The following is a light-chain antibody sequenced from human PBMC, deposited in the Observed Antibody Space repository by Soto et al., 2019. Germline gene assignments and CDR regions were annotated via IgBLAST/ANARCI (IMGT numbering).Light chain of an antibody. J-gene: IGLJ2*01. V-gene: IGLV1-40*01. CDR3: QSYDNNLRGVL. CDR2: GNK. Sequence: QSVLTQPPSVSGAPGQIGTISCTGSSSNIGAGSDVHWYQQSPGRVPKLLVYGNKHRPSGVPDRFSASKSGTSASLAITGLQADDEADYYCQSYDNNLRGVLFGGGTKLTVL. CDR1: SSNIGAGSD.